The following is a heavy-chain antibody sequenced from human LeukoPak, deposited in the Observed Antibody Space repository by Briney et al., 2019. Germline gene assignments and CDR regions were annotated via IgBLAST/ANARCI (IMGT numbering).Heavy chain of an antibody. D-gene: IGHD4/OR15-4a*01. J-gene: IGHJ6*02. CDR2: IYYSGST. CDR1: GGSISSYY. V-gene: IGHV4-59*12. Sequence: SETLSLTCTVSGGSISSYYWSWIRQPPGKGLEWIAYIYYSGSTNYNPSLKSRVTISVDTSKNQFSLKLSSVTAADTAVYYCAREAKDYYYYGMDVWGQGTTVTVSS. CDR3: AREAKDYYYYGMDV.